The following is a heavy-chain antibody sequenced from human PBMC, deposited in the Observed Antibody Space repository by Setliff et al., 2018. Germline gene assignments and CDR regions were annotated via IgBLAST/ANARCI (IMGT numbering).Heavy chain of an antibody. CDR1: GYTFTSYA. CDR2: INAGNGNT. Sequence: ASVKVSCKASGYTFTSYAMHWVRQAPGQRLEWMGWINAGNGNTKYSQKFQGRVTMTRDTSTSTVYMELSSLRSEDTAVYYCARTLEAAAGTVWFDPWGQGTLVTVSS. J-gene: IGHJ5*02. D-gene: IGHD6-13*01. CDR3: ARTLEAAAGTVWFDP. V-gene: IGHV1-3*01.